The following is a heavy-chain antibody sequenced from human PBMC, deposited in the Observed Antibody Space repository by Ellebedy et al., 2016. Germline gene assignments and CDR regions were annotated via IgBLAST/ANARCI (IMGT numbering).Heavy chain of an antibody. D-gene: IGHD3-10*01. CDR1: GFNLNTIA. CDR2: INDNGLGP. J-gene: IGHJ3*02. V-gene: IGHV3-64D*06. CDR3: VKDRAGSYAFDI. Sequence: GESLKISCSAAGFNLNTIAMHWVRQAPGKGLEYVSSINDNGLGPHYADSVKGRFTISRDKNTLYLQLSSLRAEDTALYYCVKDRAGSYAFDIWGQGTMVTVSS.